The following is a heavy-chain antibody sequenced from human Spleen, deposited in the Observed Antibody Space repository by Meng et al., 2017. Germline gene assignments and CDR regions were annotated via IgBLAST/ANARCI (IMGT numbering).Heavy chain of an antibody. J-gene: IGHJ4*02. CDR1: GGFIVSTNW. CDR3: ARGLGGSTEN. CDR2: IYDSGNT. V-gene: IGHV4-4*02. D-gene: IGHD2-15*01. Sequence: QVSVQEWGPGLVKPSGTLSLTCAVSGGFIVSTNWWSWVRQTPGKGLEWIGEIYDSGNTNYNPSLKSRVTISVDKSKNQFSLKLRSVTAADTAVYYCARGLGGSTENWGQGTLVTVSS.